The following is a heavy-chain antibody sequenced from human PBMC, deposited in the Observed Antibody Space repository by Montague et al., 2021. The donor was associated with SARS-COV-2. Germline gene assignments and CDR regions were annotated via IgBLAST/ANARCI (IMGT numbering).Heavy chain of an antibody. D-gene: IGHD3-9*01. CDR3: ALSLRYFDWADAFDV. Sequence: SETLSLTCTASGGSIDNYFWSWIRQPPGEGLEWIGYIYNSGNTNYNPSLKSRVTMSGDTSNNQFSLKLSSVTAADTAMYYCALSLRYFDWADAFDVWGQGTMVIVSS. J-gene: IGHJ3*01. V-gene: IGHV4-59*13. CDR2: IYNSGNT. CDR1: GGSIDNYF.